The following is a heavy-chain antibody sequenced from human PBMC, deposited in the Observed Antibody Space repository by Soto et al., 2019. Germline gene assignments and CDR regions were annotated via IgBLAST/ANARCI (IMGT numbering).Heavy chain of an antibody. CDR3: ASMRYHYGSGSCPLDY. J-gene: IGHJ4*02. V-gene: IGHV4-59*08. D-gene: IGHD3-10*01. Sequence: QVQLQESGPGLVKPSETLSLTCTVSGGSISSYYWTWIRQPPGKGLEWIGCMDNSGSTHYNPSLKSRVTVPLTTSTAPCSLNLRSVTAADTAVYYCASMRYHYGSGSCPLDYWGQGTLVTVSS. CDR1: GGSISSYY. CDR2: MDNSGST.